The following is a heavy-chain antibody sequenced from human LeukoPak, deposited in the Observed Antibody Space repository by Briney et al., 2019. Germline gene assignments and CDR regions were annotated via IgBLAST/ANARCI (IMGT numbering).Heavy chain of an antibody. V-gene: IGHV4-34*01. CDR1: GGSFSGYY. J-gene: IGHJ6*04. Sequence: PSETLSLTCAVYGGSFSGYYWSWIRQPPGKGLEWIGEINHSGSTNYNPSLKSRVTISVDTSKNQFSLKLSSVTAADTAVYYCARGLIVVVPAASYYYYGKDVWGKGTTVTVSS. CDR2: INHSGST. CDR3: ARGLIVVVPAASYYYYGKDV. D-gene: IGHD2-2*01.